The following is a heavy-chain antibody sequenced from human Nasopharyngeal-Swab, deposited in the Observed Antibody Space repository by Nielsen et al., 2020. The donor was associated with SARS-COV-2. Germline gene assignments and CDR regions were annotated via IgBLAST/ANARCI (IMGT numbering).Heavy chain of an antibody. CDR1: GFTFSSYW. D-gene: IGHD3-9*01. CDR3: ATYYDILTGYSEAFDI. CDR2: IKSDGSTT. V-gene: IGHV3-74*01. J-gene: IGHJ3*02. Sequence: GGSLRLSCAASGFTFSSYWMHWVRQAPGKGLVWVSRIKSDGSTTNYADSVKGRFTISRDNAKNSLYLQMNSLRAEDTAVYYCATYYDILTGYSEAFDIWGQGTMVTVSS.